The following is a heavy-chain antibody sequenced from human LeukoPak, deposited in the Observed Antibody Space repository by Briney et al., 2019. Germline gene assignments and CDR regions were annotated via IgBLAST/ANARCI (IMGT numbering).Heavy chain of an antibody. CDR3: AKAGYYYDSSGYWYFDY. V-gene: IGHV3-23*01. CDR1: GFTFSSYA. J-gene: IGHJ4*02. D-gene: IGHD3-22*01. CDR2: ISGSGGST. Sequence: GGSLRLSCAASGFTFSSYAMSWVRQAPGKGLEWVSAISGSGGSTYYADSVKGRFTISRDNSKNTLYLQMNSLRAEDAAVYYCAKAGYYYDSSGYWYFDYWGQGTLVTVSS.